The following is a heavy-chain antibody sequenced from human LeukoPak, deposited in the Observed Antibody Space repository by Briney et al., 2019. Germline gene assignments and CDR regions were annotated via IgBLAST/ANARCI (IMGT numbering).Heavy chain of an antibody. D-gene: IGHD1-26*01. CDR2: INPNSGGT. Sequence: ASVKVSCKASGYTFTGYYMHWVRQAPGQGLGWMGWINPNSGGTNYAQKFQGRVTMTRDTSISTAYMELSRLRSDDTAVYYCARDWGRRGIVGSFIDYWGQGTLVTVSS. V-gene: IGHV1-2*02. CDR1: GYTFTGYY. J-gene: IGHJ4*02. CDR3: ARDWGRRGIVGSFIDY.